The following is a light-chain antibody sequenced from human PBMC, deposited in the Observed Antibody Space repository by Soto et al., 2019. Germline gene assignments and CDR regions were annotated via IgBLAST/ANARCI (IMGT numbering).Light chain of an antibody. J-gene: IGKJ1*01. CDR1: ETIRMY. CDR2: GAS. V-gene: IGKV1-39*01. Sequence: DIQMTQSPSSLSASVGDRVTITCRASETIRMYLNWYQQRPGKAPNLLIYGASRLHSGVPSRFTGSGSGTDFTLTIRSMQTEDFAYYFRQQSYTSPPTFGQGTKVDIK. CDR3: QQSYTSPPT.